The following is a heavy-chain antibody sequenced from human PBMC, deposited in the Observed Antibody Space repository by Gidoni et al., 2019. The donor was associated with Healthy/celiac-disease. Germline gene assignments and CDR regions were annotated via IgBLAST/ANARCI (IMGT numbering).Heavy chain of an antibody. D-gene: IGHD3-9*01. V-gene: IGHV1-69*01. CDR2: IIPIFGTA. J-gene: IGHJ4*02. CDR1: GGTFSSYA. CDR3: ARARAYYDILTGYSLDY. Sequence: VHLVQSGAEVKKPGSSVKVSCKASGGTFSSYAISWVRPAPGQALEWMGGIIPIFGTANYAHKFQGRVTITADESTSTAYMELSSLRSEDTAVYYCARARAYYDILTGYSLDYWGQGTLVTVSS.